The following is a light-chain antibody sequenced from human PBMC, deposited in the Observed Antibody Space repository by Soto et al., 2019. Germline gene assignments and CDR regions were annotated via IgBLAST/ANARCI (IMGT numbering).Light chain of an antibody. CDR3: QTWGTAIHDVV. J-gene: IGLJ2*01. Sequence: QSVLTQSPSASASLGASVKLTCTLSSGHSNYAIAWHQQQPDKGPRYLMKLNSDGSHSKGDGIPDRFSGSSSGAERHLTISSLQSEDEADCYCQTWGTAIHDVVFGGGTKLTVL. CDR1: SGHSNYA. V-gene: IGLV4-69*01. CDR2: LNSDGSH.